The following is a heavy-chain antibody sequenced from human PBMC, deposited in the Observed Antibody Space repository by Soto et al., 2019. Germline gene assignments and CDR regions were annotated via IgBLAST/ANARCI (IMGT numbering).Heavy chain of an antibody. V-gene: IGHV1-69*08. CDR2: IIPILGIA. J-gene: IGHJ6*02. Sequence: QVQLVQSGAEVKKPGSSVKVSCKASGGTFSSYTISWVRQAPGQGLEWMGRIIPILGIANYAQKFQGRVTPTXXKSTSTAYMELSSLRSEDTAVYYCARELDYYGMDVWGQGTTVTVSS. CDR3: ARELDYYGMDV. D-gene: IGHD1-1*01. CDR1: GGTFSSYT.